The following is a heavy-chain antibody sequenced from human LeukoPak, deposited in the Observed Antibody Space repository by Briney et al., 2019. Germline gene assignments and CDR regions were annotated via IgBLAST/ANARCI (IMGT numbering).Heavy chain of an antibody. V-gene: IGHV3-48*03. CDR1: GFTFSSYE. J-gene: IGHJ4*02. Sequence: GGSLRLSCAASGFTFSSYEMNWVRQAPGKGLEWVSYISSSGSTIYYADSEKGRFTISRDNAKNSLYLQMNSLRAEDTAVYYCARDGEWELPGIDYWGQGTLVTVSS. CDR3: ARDGEWELPGIDY. CDR2: ISSSGSTI. D-gene: IGHD1-26*01.